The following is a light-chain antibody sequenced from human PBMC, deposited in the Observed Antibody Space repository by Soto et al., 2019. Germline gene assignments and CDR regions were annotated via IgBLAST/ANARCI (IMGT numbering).Light chain of an antibody. CDR3: HQSFNSPVT. J-gene: IGKJ4*01. V-gene: IGKV1-39*01. CDR1: QTIGKY. CDR2: TAS. Sequence: DIQMTQSPSSLSASVGDRVTITCRASQTIGKYLNWYQQKPGKAPKLLIYTASSLQSGVPSRFSGSGSGTDFTLTISSLQPEDFATYCCHQSFNSPVTFGGGAKVEIK.